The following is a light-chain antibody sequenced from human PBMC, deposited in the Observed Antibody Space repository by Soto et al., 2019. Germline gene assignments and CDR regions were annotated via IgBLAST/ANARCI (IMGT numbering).Light chain of an antibody. V-gene: IGKV3-11*01. J-gene: IGKJ4*01. CDR2: DAS. CDR3: QQRSGWPST. CDR1: QSVGSY. Sequence: EIVLTQSPATLSLSPGDRATLSCRASQSVGSYLGWYQQRPGQAPRLLIYDASNRATGIPARFSGSGSGTDFTLNISSLEPEDFAVYYCQQRSGWPSTFGGGTKVEIK.